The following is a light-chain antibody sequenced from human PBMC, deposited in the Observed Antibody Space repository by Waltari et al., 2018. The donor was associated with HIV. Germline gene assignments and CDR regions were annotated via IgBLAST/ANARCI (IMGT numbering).Light chain of an antibody. Sequence: DIQMTQSPSSLSASVGDRVTLTCRASQSISSYLNWYQQKPGLAPKLLIYAVSNLQSGVPSRFSGSGSGTDFTLTISTLQPEDFATYYCQQSYSTPRTFGQGTKVEFK. V-gene: IGKV1-39*01. CDR1: QSISSY. CDR3: QQSYSTPRT. CDR2: AVS. J-gene: IGKJ1*01.